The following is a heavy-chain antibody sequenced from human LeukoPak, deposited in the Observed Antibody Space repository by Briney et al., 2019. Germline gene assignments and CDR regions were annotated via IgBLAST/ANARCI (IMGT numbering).Heavy chain of an antibody. CDR2: IGASGETT. Sequence: GGSLTLSCSASGFTFSNFPMTWVRQAPGKGLEWVSAIGASGETTYYADSVKGRFTISRDNSKSTLFLQMNSLRAGDTALYYRAKDRGYWGQGTLVTVSS. CDR3: AKDRGY. CDR1: GFTFSNFP. J-gene: IGHJ4*02. V-gene: IGHV3-23*01.